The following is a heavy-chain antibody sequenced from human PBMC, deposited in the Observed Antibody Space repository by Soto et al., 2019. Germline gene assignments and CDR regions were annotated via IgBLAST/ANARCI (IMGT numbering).Heavy chain of an antibody. Sequence: GGSLRLSCAASGFTFSNYVMSWVRQAPGKGLEWVATISGSGHRIDYADSVKGRFAVSRDNFKNILYLQLNSLRAEDTAVYYCAKDEGIAVAGTAYWGQGTLVTVSS. CDR3: AKDEGIAVAGTAY. J-gene: IGHJ4*02. CDR1: GFTFSNYV. CDR2: ISGSGHRI. V-gene: IGHV3-23*01. D-gene: IGHD6-19*01.